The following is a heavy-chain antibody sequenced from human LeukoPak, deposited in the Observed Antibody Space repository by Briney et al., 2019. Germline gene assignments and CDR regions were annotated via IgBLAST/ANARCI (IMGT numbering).Heavy chain of an antibody. CDR3: ARAVVPAAIGYYYYYYMDV. CDR1: GYTFTSYG. V-gene: IGHV1-18*01. D-gene: IGHD2-2*01. Sequence: RASVKVSCKASGYTFTSYGISWVRQAPGQGLEWMGWISAYNGNTNYAQKLQGRVTMTTDTSTSTAYMELRSLRSDDTAVYYCARAVVPAAIGYYYYYYMDVWGKGTTVTVSS. J-gene: IGHJ6*03. CDR2: ISAYNGNT.